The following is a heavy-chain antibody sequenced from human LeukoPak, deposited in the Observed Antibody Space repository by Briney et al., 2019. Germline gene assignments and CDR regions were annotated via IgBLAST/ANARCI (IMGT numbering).Heavy chain of an antibody. CDR1: GFTFSSYT. Sequence: PGGSLRLSCAASGFTFSSYTMNWVRQAPGKGLEYVSAISSNGGSTYYANSVKGRFTISRDNSKNTLYLQMGSLRAEDMAVYYCARGQWELPYFDYWGQGTLVTVSS. J-gene: IGHJ4*02. V-gene: IGHV3-64*01. CDR3: ARGQWELPYFDY. D-gene: IGHD1-26*01. CDR2: ISSNGGST.